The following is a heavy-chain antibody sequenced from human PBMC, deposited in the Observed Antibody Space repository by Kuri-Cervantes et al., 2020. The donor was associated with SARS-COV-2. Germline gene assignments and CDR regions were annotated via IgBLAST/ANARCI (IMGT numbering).Heavy chain of an antibody. D-gene: IGHD2-15*01. CDR2: ISSSSSYI. CDR3: ARGLGRYCSGGSCYSLYYYYYMDV. Sequence: GGSLRLSCAASGFTFSSYSMNWVRQAPGKGLEWVSSISSSSSYIYYADSVKGRFTISRDNAKNSLYLQMNSLRAEDTAVYYCARGLGRYCSGGSCYSLYYYYYMDVWGKGTTVTVSS. CDR1: GFTFSSYS. J-gene: IGHJ6*03. V-gene: IGHV3-21*01.